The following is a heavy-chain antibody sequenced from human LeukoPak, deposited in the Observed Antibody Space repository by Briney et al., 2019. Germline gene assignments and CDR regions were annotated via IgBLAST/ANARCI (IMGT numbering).Heavy chain of an antibody. Sequence: PGGSLRLSCAASGFTFSSYAMSWVRQAPGKGPEWVANIRHDASQKYYMDSVKGRFSISRDNAKNTLYLEMNNLRVADSAVYYCTREVWFGDSAVHWGLGTLVTVSS. CDR3: TREVWFGDSAVH. CDR1: GFTFSSYA. CDR2: IRHDASQK. V-gene: IGHV3-7*01. D-gene: IGHD3-10*01. J-gene: IGHJ4*02.